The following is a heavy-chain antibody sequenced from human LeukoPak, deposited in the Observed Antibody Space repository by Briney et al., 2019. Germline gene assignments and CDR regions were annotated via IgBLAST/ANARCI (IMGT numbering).Heavy chain of an antibody. V-gene: IGHV3-43*01. CDR3: AKMGYCTNGVCFDPTDY. CDR1: GFTFDDYT. CDR2: ISWDGGST. J-gene: IGHJ4*02. Sequence: GGSLRLSCAASGFTFDDYTMHWVRQAPGKGLEWVSLISWDGGSTYYADSVKGRFTISRDNSKNFLYLQMNSLRTEDTALYYCAKMGYCTNGVCFDPTDYWGQGTLVTVSS. D-gene: IGHD2-8*01.